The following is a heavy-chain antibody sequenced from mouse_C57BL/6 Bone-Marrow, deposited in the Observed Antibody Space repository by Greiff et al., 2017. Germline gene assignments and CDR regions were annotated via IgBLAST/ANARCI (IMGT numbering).Heavy chain of an antibody. CDR2: IYPGSGST. D-gene: IGHD1-1*01. V-gene: IGHV1-55*01. CDR3: ARITTVVARYYFDY. Sequence: QVQLQQPGAELVKPGASVKMSCKASGYTFTSYWITWVKQRPGQGLEWIGDIYPGSGSTNYNEKFKSKATLTVDTSSSTAYMQLSSLTSEDSAVYYCARITTVVARYYFDYWGQGTTLTVSS. J-gene: IGHJ2*01. CDR1: GYTFTSYW.